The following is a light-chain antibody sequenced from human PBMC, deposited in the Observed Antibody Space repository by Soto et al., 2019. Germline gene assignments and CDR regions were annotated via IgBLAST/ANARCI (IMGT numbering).Light chain of an antibody. Sequence: EIVLTQSPGTLSLSPGERATLSCRASQSVSSSYLAWYQQKPGQAPRLLIYGASSRATGIPDRFSGSGSGTDFTLTISRREPEDFAVYYDQQYGRSPRVTFGGGTKVEIK. CDR3: QQYGRSPRVT. V-gene: IGKV3-20*01. CDR2: GAS. J-gene: IGKJ4*01. CDR1: QSVSSSY.